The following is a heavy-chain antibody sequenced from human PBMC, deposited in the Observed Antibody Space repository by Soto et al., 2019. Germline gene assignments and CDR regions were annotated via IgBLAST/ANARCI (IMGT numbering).Heavy chain of an antibody. CDR3: ARNGGGSHYAFAY. CDR2: IGPRGAT. V-gene: IGHV4-34*01. CDR1: GGPLSDYN. Sequence: QVQLQQWGAGLLKPSETLSLTCGVSGGPLSDYNWSWIRQAPGAGREGIGEIGPRGATNYNPSLRSRVTISQDMSKSPFSLRLTSVTAADTAVYHCARNGGGSHYAFAYCGQGALITVSS. D-gene: IGHD1-26*01. J-gene: IGHJ4*02.